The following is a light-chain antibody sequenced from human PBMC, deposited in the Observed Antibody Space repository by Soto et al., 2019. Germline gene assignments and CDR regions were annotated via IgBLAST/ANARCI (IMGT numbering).Light chain of an antibody. CDR2: DVS. Sequence: QSALTQPASVSGSPGQSITISCTGTSSDVGGYNYVSWYQHHPGKAPKLMIYDVSVRPSGVSNRFSGSKSGNTASLTISGLQAEDEADYYCTSYTSSSPHVVFGGGTKLTVL. J-gene: IGLJ2*01. V-gene: IGLV2-14*03. CDR3: TSYTSSSPHVV. CDR1: SSDVGGYNY.